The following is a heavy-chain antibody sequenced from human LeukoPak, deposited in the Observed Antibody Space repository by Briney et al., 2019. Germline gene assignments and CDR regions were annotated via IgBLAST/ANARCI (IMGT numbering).Heavy chain of an antibody. J-gene: IGHJ4*02. CDR2: LASGSQT. CDR1: GFTLGRHD. CDR3: VREARGYHYTYFDY. V-gene: IGHV3-13*01. Sequence: GGSLRLSCTASGFTLGRHDMHWVRQTTGEGLEWVAALASGSQTFYAGSVKGRFTVSREDAKNSLYLQMNSLRDGDTAVYYCVREARGYHYTYFDYWGQGTLVTVSS. D-gene: IGHD5-18*01.